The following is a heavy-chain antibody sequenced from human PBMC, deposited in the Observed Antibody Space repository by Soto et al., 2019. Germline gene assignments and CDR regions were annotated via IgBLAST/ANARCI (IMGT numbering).Heavy chain of an antibody. CDR2: IYYSGST. Sequence: QVQLQESGPGLVKPSETLSLTCTVSGGSISSYYWSWIRQPPGKGLEWIGYIYYSGSTNYNPSLKSRVTISVDTSKNQFSLKLSSVTAADTAVYCCARSKRTFGGVIVDFDYWGQGTLVTVSS. J-gene: IGHJ4*02. CDR3: ARSKRTFGGVIVDFDY. CDR1: GGSISSYY. V-gene: IGHV4-59*08. D-gene: IGHD3-16*02.